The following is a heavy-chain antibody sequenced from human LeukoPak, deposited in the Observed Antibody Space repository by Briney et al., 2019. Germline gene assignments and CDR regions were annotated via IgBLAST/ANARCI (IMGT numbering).Heavy chain of an antibody. Sequence: ASVKVSCKASGGTFSSYAISWVRQAPGQGLEWMGGIIPIFGTANYAQKFQGRVTITADESTSTAYMELSSLRSEDTAVYYCARDAEQQLHYYYYYGMDVWGQGTTVTVSS. D-gene: IGHD6-13*01. CDR3: ARDAEQQLHYYYYYGMDV. J-gene: IGHJ6*02. CDR1: GGTFSSYA. CDR2: IIPIFGTA. V-gene: IGHV1-69*13.